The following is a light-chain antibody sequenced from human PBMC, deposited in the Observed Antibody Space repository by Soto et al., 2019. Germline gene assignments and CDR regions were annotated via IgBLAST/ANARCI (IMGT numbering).Light chain of an antibody. Sequence: QSALTQPPSASGSHGQSVTISCTGTSSDVGGYNYVSWYQQHPGKAPKLMIYEVSKRPSGVPDRFSGSKSGNTASLTVSGLQAEDAADYYCSSYAGSNNLVFGGGTKLTVL. J-gene: IGLJ2*01. CDR2: EVS. CDR3: SSYAGSNNLV. V-gene: IGLV2-8*01. CDR1: SSDVGGYNY.